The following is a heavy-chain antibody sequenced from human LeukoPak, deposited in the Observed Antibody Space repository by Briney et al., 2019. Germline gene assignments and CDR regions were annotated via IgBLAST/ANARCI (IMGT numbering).Heavy chain of an antibody. J-gene: IGHJ4*02. CDR1: GFTFSNYW. CDR3: ATTQTFDY. V-gene: IGHV3-7*03. Sequence: GESLTLSCIASGFTFSNYWMSWVRQAPGKGLEWVANIKQDGSDKNYIDSVKGRFSISRDNAKSSLNLQMHNLRAEDTAVYYCATTQTFDYWGQGTLVTVSS. CDR2: IKQDGSDK. D-gene: IGHD2-15*01.